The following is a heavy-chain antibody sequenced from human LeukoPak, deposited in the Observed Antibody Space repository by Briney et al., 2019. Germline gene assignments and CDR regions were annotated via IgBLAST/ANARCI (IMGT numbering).Heavy chain of an antibody. V-gene: IGHV3-23*01. D-gene: IGHD4-11*01. Sequence: GGSLRLSCAASGFTFGDYAMYWVRQAPGKGLDWVSSINRVGGDTHYADSVKGRFTISRDNSKNTLFLQMNSPRAEDTAVYYCARRVLMTTKYYFDYWGQGTLVTVSS. J-gene: IGHJ4*02. CDR2: INRVGGDT. CDR1: GFTFGDYA. CDR3: ARRVLMTTKYYFDY.